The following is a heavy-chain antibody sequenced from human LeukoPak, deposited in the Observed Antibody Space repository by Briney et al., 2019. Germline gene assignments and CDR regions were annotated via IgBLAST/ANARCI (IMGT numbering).Heavy chain of an antibody. CDR1: GFTFSTYN. D-gene: IGHD5-18*01. Sequence: GGSLRLSCEASGFTFSTYNMNWVRQAPGKRLEWVSSITSTSSYVFYADSVKGRFTISRDNAKNSLYLQMNSLRAEDTAVYYCARDQWLQSDYYMDVWGKGTTVTVSS. CDR2: ITSTSSYV. V-gene: IGHV3-21*01. J-gene: IGHJ6*03. CDR3: ARDQWLQSDYYMDV.